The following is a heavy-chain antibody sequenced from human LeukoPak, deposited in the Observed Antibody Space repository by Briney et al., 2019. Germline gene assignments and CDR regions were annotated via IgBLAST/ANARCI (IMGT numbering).Heavy chain of an antibody. D-gene: IGHD6-19*01. Sequence: SLTLSCKPSAATFSSYATSWERHPPGQGLDSKGRIIPILGIANYAQKFQGRVTITADKSTSTAYMELRSLRSDDTAVYYCARDTRGSGWSLFDYWGQGTLVTVSS. CDR3: ARDTRGSGWSLFDY. J-gene: IGHJ4*02. V-gene: IGHV1-69*04. CDR1: AATFSSYA. CDR2: IIPILGIA.